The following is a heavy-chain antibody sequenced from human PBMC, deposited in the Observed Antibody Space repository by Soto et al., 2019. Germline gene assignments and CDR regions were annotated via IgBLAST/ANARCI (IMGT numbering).Heavy chain of an antibody. D-gene: IGHD1-26*01. CDR1: GNSFTTYY. Sequence: VSVEVSCKASGNSFTTYYMHWVLQAPGQGLEWMGIINPSGGRTTDAQKFQGRVTMTSDTSTSTFHMELTTLTSDDTAFYYCARGVRAGVDYWGQGTLVTESS. CDR2: INPSGGRT. CDR3: ARGVRAGVDY. V-gene: IGHV1-46*01. J-gene: IGHJ4*02.